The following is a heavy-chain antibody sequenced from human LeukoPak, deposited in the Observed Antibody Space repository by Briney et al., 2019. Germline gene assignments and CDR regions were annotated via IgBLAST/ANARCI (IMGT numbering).Heavy chain of an antibody. D-gene: IGHD1-20*01. CDR1: GFTFSSYG. CDR2: ISYDGSNK. J-gene: IGHJ4*02. V-gene: IGHV3-30*03. Sequence: GGSLRLSCAASGFTFSSYGMHWVRQAPGKGLEWVAVISYDGSNKYYADSVKGRFTISRDNSKNTLYLQMNSLRAEDTAVYYCARDLTSKDNWNYVAYWGQGTLVTVSS. CDR3: ARDLTSKDNWNYVAY.